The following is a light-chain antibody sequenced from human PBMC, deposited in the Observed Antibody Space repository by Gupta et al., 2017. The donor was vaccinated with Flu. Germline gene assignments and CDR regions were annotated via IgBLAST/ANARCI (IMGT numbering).Light chain of an antibody. Sequence: DIQMTQSPSSLSASVGDRVTITCQASQDSRNYLNWYQQKPGKAPKLLIYDASNLETGVPSRFSGSGFGTDFTFNISSLQPEDVATYYCQQYDSLPLTFGGGTKVEIK. CDR3: QQYDSLPLT. CDR2: DAS. V-gene: IGKV1-33*01. CDR1: QDSRNY. J-gene: IGKJ4*01.